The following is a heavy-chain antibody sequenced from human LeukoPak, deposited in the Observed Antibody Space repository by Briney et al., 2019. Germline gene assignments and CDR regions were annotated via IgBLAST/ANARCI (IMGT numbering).Heavy chain of an antibody. Sequence: GGSLRLSCAASGFTFSSYAMHWVRQAPGKGLEWVAAISYDGSNKYYADSVKGRFTISRDNSKNTLYLQMNSLRAEDTAVYYCARGVAGYDFWSGYHYYFDYWGQGTLVTVSS. J-gene: IGHJ4*02. CDR1: GFTFSSYA. CDR3: ARGVAGYDFWSGYHYYFDY. CDR2: ISYDGSNK. D-gene: IGHD3-3*01. V-gene: IGHV3-30-3*01.